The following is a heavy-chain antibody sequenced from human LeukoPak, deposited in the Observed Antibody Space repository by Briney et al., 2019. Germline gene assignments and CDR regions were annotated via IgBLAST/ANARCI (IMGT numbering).Heavy chain of an antibody. D-gene: IGHD3-22*01. CDR3: ARDSRGGSGYSFDY. CDR2: IYHSGST. J-gene: IGHJ4*02. CDR1: GGSISSSRYY. Sequence: SETLSLTCTVSGGSISSSRYYWGWIRQPPGKGLEWIGEIYHSGSTNYNPSLKSRVTISVDKSKNQFSLKLSSVTAADTAVYYCARDSRGGSGYSFDYWGQGTLVTVSS. V-gene: IGHV4-39*07.